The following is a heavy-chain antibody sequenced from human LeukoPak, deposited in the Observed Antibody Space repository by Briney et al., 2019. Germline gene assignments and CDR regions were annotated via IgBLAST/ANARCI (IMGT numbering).Heavy chain of an antibody. V-gene: IGHV4-39*07. CDR3: ARRTRWAGDSITYYGMDV. D-gene: IGHD3-10*01. J-gene: IGHJ6*02. CDR1: GGSISSSSYY. CDR2: IYYSGST. Sequence: PSETLSLTCTVSGGSISSSSYYWGWIRQPPGKGLEWIGSIYYSGSTYYNPSLKSRVTISVDTSKNQFSLKLSSVTAADTAVYFCARRTRWAGDSITYYGMDVWGQGTTVTVSS.